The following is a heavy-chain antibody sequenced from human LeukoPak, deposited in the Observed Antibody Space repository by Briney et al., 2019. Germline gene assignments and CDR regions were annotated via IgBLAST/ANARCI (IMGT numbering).Heavy chain of an antibody. CDR1: GYTFTSYG. D-gene: IGHD6-6*01. J-gene: IGHJ4*02. V-gene: IGHV1-18*01. CDR3: ARDGRGSSSSSNFDY. Sequence: GASVKVSCKASGYTFTSYGISWVRQAPGQGLEWMGWISAYNGNTNYAQKFQGRVTITRNTSISTAYMELSSLRSEDTAVYYCARDGRGSSSSSNFDYWGQGTLVTVSS. CDR2: ISAYNGNT.